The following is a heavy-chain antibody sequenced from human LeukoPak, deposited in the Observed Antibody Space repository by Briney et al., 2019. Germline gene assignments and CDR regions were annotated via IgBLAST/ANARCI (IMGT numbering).Heavy chain of an antibody. CDR1: GFTFSSYA. D-gene: IGHD2-2*01. J-gene: IGHJ4*02. CDR3: ARVSGSTSCYDY. V-gene: IGHV3-21*05. Sequence: PGGSLRLSCAASGFTFSSYAMSWARQAPGKGLEWVSYISSSSSYTNYADSVKGRFTISRDNAKNSLYLQMNSLRAEDTAVYYCARVSGSTSCYDYWGQGTLVTVSS. CDR2: ISSSSSYT.